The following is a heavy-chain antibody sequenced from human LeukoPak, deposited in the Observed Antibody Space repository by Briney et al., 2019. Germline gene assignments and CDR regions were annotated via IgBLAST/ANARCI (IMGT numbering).Heavy chain of an antibody. Sequence: SGTLSLTCAVSGGSIGSGYYWGWIRQPPGKGLEWIGSIYHSGSTYYNPSLKSRVTISVDTSKNQFSLKLSSVTAADTAVYYCARAKGVVVVPAAGGFDPWGQGTLVTVSS. D-gene: IGHD2-2*01. J-gene: IGHJ5*02. V-gene: IGHV4-38-2*01. CDR2: IYHSGST. CDR1: GGSIGSGYY. CDR3: ARAKGVVVVPAAGGFDP.